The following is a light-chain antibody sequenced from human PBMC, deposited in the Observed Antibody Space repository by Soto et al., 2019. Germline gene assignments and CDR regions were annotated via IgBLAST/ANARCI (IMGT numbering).Light chain of an antibody. V-gene: IGKV3-20*01. CDR1: QSVRDRY. CDR2: DTS. CDR3: QQYGSSPET. J-gene: IGKJ1*01. Sequence: EIVLTQSPGTLSLSPGQRATLSCRASQSVRDRYLAGYQQKPGQAPSLLIYDTSSSATGGPDRFSGSGSGTAVALTISRVEPEDFAIYYCQQYGSSPETFGQGTKVDIK.